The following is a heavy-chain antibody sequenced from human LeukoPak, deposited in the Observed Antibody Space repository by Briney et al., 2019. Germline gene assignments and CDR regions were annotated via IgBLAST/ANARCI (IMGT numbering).Heavy chain of an antibody. Sequence: GGSLRLSCTASGFTFSSYAMSWVRQAPGKGLEWVSTLSDTGSSTYYADSVKGRFTISRDNSKNTLYLQINSLRAEDTAVYYCAKDAAMVRGGVDYWGQGTLVTVSS. CDR3: AKDAAMVRGGVDY. CDR2: LSDTGSST. V-gene: IGHV3-23*01. J-gene: IGHJ4*02. D-gene: IGHD5-18*01. CDR1: GFTFSSYA.